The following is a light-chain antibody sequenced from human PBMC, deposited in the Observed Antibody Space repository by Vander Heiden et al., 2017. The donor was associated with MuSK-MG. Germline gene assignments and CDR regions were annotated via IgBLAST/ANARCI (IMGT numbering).Light chain of an antibody. CDR1: NIGSTR. J-gene: IGLJ2*01. CDR2: DNN. V-gene: IGLV3-21*02. Sequence: SYVLTQPPSVSAAPGQTARITCGGHNIGSTRVHWYQQKPGQAPVLVVYDNNDRPSGSPERFSGSNSGNTATLTISGVEAGDEADYYCQVWDDSSDRVVFGGGTKLTVL. CDR3: QVWDDSSDRVV.